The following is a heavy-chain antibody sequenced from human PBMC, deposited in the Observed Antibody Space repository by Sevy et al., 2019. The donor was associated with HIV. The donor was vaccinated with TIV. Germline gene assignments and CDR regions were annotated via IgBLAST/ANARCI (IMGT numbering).Heavy chain of an antibody. CDR3: ARDPTKSNWHRFDY. D-gene: IGHD2-8*01. V-gene: IGHV3-74*01. Sequence: GGSLRLSCAAAGFTFNSKWMHWVRQAPGKGLVWVSGINSDGSNTKYADSVKGRFSISRDNAENTLYLQMNSLRAEDTAVYYCARDPTKSNWHRFDYWGQGTLVTVSS. J-gene: IGHJ4*02. CDR1: GFTFNSKW. CDR2: INSDGSNT.